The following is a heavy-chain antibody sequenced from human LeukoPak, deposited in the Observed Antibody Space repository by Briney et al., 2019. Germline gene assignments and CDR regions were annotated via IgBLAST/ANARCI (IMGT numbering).Heavy chain of an antibody. D-gene: IGHD2-15*01. V-gene: IGHV3-7*01. J-gene: IGHJ5*02. CDR1: GFTFSNYW. Sequence: GGSLRLSCAASGFTFSNYWMTWVRQAPGKGLEWVANIKQDGSEKYYVDSVKGRFTISRDNAKNSLYVQMNSLRAEDTAVYSCARGADGVSSNSRGWFDPWGQGTLVTVSS. CDR3: ARGADGVSSNSRGWFDP. CDR2: IKQDGSEK.